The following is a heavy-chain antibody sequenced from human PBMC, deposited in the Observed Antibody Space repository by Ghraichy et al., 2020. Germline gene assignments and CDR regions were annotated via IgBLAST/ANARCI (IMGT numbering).Heavy chain of an antibody. J-gene: IGHJ4*02. D-gene: IGHD3-22*01. CDR2: ISYDGSNK. CDR3: AKEGQDSSGYFLFDY. Sequence: GGSLRLSCAASGFTFSRYGMHWVRQAPGKGLEWVAVISYDGSNKYYADSVKGRFTISRDNSKNTLYLQMNSLRAEDTAVYYCAKEGQDSSGYFLFDYWGQGTLVTVSS. V-gene: IGHV3-30*18. CDR1: GFTFSRYG.